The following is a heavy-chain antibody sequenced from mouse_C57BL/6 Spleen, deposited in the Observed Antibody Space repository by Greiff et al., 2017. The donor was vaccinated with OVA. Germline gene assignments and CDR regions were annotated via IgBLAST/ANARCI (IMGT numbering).Heavy chain of an antibody. V-gene: IGHV1-19*01. D-gene: IGHD1-1*01. Sequence: EVQLQQSGPVLVKPGASVKMSCKASGYTFTDYYMNWVKQSHGKSLEWIGVINPYNGGTSYNQKFKGKATLTVDKSSSTAYMELNSLTSEDSAVYYCARDYGSEDYWRQGTTLIVSS. CDR2: INPYNGGT. J-gene: IGHJ2*01. CDR1: GYTFTDYY. CDR3: ARDYGSEDY.